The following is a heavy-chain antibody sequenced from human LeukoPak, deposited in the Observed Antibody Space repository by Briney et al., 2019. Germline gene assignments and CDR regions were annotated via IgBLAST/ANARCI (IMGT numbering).Heavy chain of an antibody. CDR2: IIPILGIA. Sequence: ASVKVSCKASGGTFSIYAISWVRQAPGQGLEWMGRIIPILGIANYAQKFQGRVTITADKSTSTAYMELSSLRSEDTAVYYCARGSPGQLSSIFDYWGQGTLVTVSS. CDR3: ARGSPGQLSSIFDY. V-gene: IGHV1-69*04. J-gene: IGHJ4*02. CDR1: GGTFSIYA. D-gene: IGHD2-2*01.